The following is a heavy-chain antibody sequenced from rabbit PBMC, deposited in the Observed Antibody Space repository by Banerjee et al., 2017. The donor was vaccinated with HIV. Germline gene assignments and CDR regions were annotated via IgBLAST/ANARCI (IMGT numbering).Heavy chain of an antibody. CDR3: ARDYTYGYAGYAYSRFNL. D-gene: IGHD6-1*01. J-gene: IGHJ4*01. Sequence: QSLEESGGDLVKPGASLTLTCTASGFSFSSNYYMCWVRQAPGKGLEWIACIYTTTGTTVYASWAKGPFTISKTSSTTVTLQMTSLTAADTATYFCARDYTYGYAGYAYSRFNLWGQGTLVTVS. V-gene: IGHV1S40*01. CDR1: GFSFSSNYY. CDR2: IYTTTGTT.